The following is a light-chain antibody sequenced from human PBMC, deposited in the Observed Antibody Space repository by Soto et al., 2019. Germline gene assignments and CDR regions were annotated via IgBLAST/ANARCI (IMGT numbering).Light chain of an antibody. CDR1: QSSGNW. Sequence: DIQMTQSPSTLSASVGDPVPITCPGSQSSGNWLAWYQQKPGKAPRLLIYDASTLESGVPARFSGSGSGTEFTLTISSLQPDDFAAYYCQQYNSYSSMFGHGTKVDIK. CDR3: QQYNSYSSM. CDR2: DAS. J-gene: IGKJ1*01. V-gene: IGKV1-5*01.